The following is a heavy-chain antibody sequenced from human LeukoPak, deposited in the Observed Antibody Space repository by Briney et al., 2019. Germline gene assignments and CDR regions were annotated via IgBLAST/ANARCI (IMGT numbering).Heavy chain of an antibody. D-gene: IGHD5-18*01. Sequence: SETLSLTCTVSGASISSHYWSWIRQPPGKGLEWIGDFCYSGNTNYNPSLKSRVTISVDTSKNQFSLKLTSVTAADTAVYYCARAGGVHDTPLDLDYWGQGTLVTVSS. J-gene: IGHJ4*02. CDR1: GASISSHY. V-gene: IGHV4-59*11. CDR2: FCYSGNT. CDR3: ARAGGVHDTPLDLDY.